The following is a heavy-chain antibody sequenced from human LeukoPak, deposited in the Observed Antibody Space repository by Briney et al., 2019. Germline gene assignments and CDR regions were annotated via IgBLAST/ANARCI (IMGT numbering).Heavy chain of an antibody. V-gene: IGHV1-2*02. CDR3: ACIAAAGTHINY. D-gene: IGHD6-13*01. CDR1: GYTFTGYY. Sequence: GASVTVSCKASGYTFTGYYMHWVRQAPGQGLEWMGWINPNSGGTNYAQKFQGRVTMTRDTSISTAYMELSRLRSDDTAVYYCACIAAAGTHINYWGQGTLVTVSS. J-gene: IGHJ4*02. CDR2: INPNSGGT.